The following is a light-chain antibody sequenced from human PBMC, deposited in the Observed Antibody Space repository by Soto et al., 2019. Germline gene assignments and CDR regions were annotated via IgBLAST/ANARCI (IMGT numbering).Light chain of an antibody. CDR1: SGHSIYA. V-gene: IGLV4-69*01. Sequence: QLVLTQSPSASASLGASVRLTCTLSSGHSIYAIAWHQQQPEKGPRYLMTVNGDGSHSKGDGILDRFSGSSSGAERYLTISSLQSEDEADYYCQTWDTGTVVFGGGTKVTVL. CDR2: VNGDGSH. J-gene: IGLJ2*01. CDR3: QTWDTGTVV.